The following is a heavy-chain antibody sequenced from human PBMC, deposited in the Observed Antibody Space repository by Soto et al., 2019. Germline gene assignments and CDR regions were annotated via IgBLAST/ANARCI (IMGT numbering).Heavy chain of an antibody. CDR3: TRITSLAGVY. CDR2: IKQDGNEK. J-gene: IGHJ4*02. CDR1: GFTFNNYW. D-gene: IGHD3-10*01. Sequence: EVQLVESGGALVQPGGSLRLSCAVSGFTFNNYWMSWVRQAPGKGLEWVANIKQDGNEKYYVDSVKGRFTISRDNAKNSLYLQMNSLIAEDTAVYYCTRITSLAGVYWGQGTLVTVSS. V-gene: IGHV3-7*05.